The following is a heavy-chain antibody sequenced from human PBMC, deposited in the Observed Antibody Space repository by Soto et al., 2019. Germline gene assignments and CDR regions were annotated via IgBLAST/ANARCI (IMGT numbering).Heavy chain of an antibody. CDR1: GDSVSSNSAA. V-gene: IGHV6-1*01. Sequence: SQTLSLTCAISGDSVSSNSAAWNWIRQSPSRGLEWLEMTYYRSKWYNYYAVSVKSRITINADTSKNQVSLQLNSVTPEYTAVYYCARDPRYSYGTTYYYYYGMDVWGKGTTVTVSS. CDR3: ARDPRYSYGTTYYYYYGMDV. CDR2: TYYRSKWYN. D-gene: IGHD5-18*01. J-gene: IGHJ6*04.